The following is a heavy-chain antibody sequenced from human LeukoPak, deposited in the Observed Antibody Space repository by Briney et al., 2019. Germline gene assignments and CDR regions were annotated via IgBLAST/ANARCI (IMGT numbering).Heavy chain of an antibody. CDR1: GFTFSSYN. CDR3: ARLGGYNAFDY. CDR2: ISSSSTI. Sequence: GGSLRLSCAASGFTFSSYNMNWVRQAPGKGLEWVSYISSSSTIYYADYVKGRFTISRDNAKNSLYLQMNSLRAGDTAVYYCARLGGYNAFDYWGQGTLVTVSS. D-gene: IGHD5-24*01. V-gene: IGHV3-48*01. J-gene: IGHJ4*02.